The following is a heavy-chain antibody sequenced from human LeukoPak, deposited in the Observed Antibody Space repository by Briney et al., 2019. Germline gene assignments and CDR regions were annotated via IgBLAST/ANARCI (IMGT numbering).Heavy chain of an antibody. CDR2: ITGDGSST. Sequence: GGSLRLSCAASGFAFGGYWMHWVRQVPGKGLVWVSRITGDGSSTTYADSVKGRFTISRDNAKNTVFLQMISLRAEDTAVYYCARDTGWYFDLWGRGTLVTVSS. CDR1: GFAFGGYW. V-gene: IGHV3-74*01. CDR3: ARDTGWYFDL. D-gene: IGHD4-17*01. J-gene: IGHJ2*01.